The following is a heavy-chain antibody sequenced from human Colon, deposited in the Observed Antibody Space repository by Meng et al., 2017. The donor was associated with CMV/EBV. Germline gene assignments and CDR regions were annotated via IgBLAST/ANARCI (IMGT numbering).Heavy chain of an antibody. D-gene: IGHD3-22*01. CDR2: IDAGGYTT. CDR1: GFSFSNYA. V-gene: IGHV3-23*03. J-gene: IGHJ3*02. Sequence: GESLKISCAASGFSFSNYAMNWVRQAPGKGLEWVSVIDAGGYTTNYADSVEGRFTISREDSRNTLYLEMNSLRVEDTAIYYCAKDLYEAVVALDAFDIWGQGTMVTVSS. CDR3: AKDLYEAVVALDAFDI.